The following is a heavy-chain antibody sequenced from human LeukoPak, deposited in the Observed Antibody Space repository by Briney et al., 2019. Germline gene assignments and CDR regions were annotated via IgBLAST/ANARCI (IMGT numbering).Heavy chain of an antibody. CDR1: GGSVSSGSYY. V-gene: IGHV4-61*01. CDR3: ARTAMRGYYDSSGYSSGAYYFDY. D-gene: IGHD3-22*01. CDR2: IYYTGST. J-gene: IGHJ4*02. Sequence: KPSETLSLTCTVSGGSVSSGSYYWSWIRQPPGKGLEWIGNIYYTGSTNYNPSLKSRVTMSVDTSKNPFSLKLSSVTAADTAVYYCARTAMRGYYDSSGYSSGAYYFDYLGQGTLVTVSS.